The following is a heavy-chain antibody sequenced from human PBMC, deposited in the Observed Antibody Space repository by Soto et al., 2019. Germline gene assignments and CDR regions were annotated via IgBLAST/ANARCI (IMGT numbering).Heavy chain of an antibody. CDR2: IYYSGST. J-gene: IGHJ4*02. D-gene: IGHD5-12*01. Sequence: QVQLQESGPGLVKPSQTLSLTCTVSGGSISSGGYYWSWFRQHPGKVLEWIGYIYYSGSTYYNPSLKSRVTISVDTSKNQFSLKLSSVTAADTAVYYCARGSKRRDGYNFSYYWGQGTLVTVSS. CDR1: GGSISSGGYY. V-gene: IGHV4-31*03. CDR3: ARGSKRRDGYNFSYY.